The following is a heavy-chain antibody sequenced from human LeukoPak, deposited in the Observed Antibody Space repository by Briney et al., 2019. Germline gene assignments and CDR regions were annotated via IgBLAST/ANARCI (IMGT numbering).Heavy chain of an antibody. CDR1: GFTSSSYA. CDR2: ISGSGGST. D-gene: IGHD3-22*01. Sequence: GGSLRLSCAASGFTSSSYAMSWVRQAPGKGLEWVSVISGSGGSTYYADSVKGRFTISRDNSKNTLYLQMNSLRAEDTAVYYCAKVGRDYYDSSGYYFVDAFDIWGQGTMVTVSS. CDR3: AKVGRDYYDSSGYYFVDAFDI. V-gene: IGHV3-23*01. J-gene: IGHJ3*02.